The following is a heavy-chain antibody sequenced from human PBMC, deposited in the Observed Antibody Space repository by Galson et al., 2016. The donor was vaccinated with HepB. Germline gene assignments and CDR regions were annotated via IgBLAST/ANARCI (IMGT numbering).Heavy chain of an antibody. CDR2: ITWNSGNI. CDR1: GFTFDDYA. Sequence: SLRLSCAASGFTFDDYAMHWVRQAPGKGLEWVSGITWNSGNIAYADSVKGRFTISRDNAENSLFLQMNSLRTEDTAFYYCAKALSGGGFQAGAFDYWGQGSLVTVSS. CDR3: AKALSGGGFQAGAFDY. V-gene: IGHV3-9*01. D-gene: IGHD6-19*01. J-gene: IGHJ4*02.